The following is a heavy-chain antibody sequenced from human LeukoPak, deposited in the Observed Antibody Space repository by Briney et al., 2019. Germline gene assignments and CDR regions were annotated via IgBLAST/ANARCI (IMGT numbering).Heavy chain of an antibody. V-gene: IGHV3-23*01. CDR3: AKDFRIGYSAHFDY. Sequence: GGSLRLSCVGSGFTFRSHAMSWVRQAPEKGLEFVSGIYESGGTTYYADSVKGRFSISRDNSKNTLYLQMDSLRGEDTAVYYCAKDFRIGYSAHFDYWGQGALVTVS. CDR1: GFTFRSHA. D-gene: IGHD2-21*01. CDR2: IYESGGTT. J-gene: IGHJ4*02.